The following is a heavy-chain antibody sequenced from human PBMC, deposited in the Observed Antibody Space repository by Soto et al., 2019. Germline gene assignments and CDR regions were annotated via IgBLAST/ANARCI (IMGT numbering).Heavy chain of an antibody. J-gene: IGHJ3*02. V-gene: IGHV1-24*01. D-gene: IGHD6-19*01. CDR1: GYTLTELS. Sequence: ASVNLSCKVSGYTLTELSMHWVRQAPGKGLEWMGGFDPEDGETIYAQKFQGRVTMTEDTSTDTAYMELSSLRSEDTAVYYCEVNAPMPVIAVAGRDAFGIWGQGTMVTV. CDR3: EVNAPMPVIAVAGRDAFGI. CDR2: FDPEDGET.